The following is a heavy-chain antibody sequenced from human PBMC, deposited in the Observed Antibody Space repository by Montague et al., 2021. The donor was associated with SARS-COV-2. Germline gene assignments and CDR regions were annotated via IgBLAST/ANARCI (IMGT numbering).Heavy chain of an antibody. J-gene: IGHJ3*01. Sequence: SLRLSCAASGFTFSNNAMHWVRQAPGEGLEWVSSITSSSDYIHYAVSVKGRFTISRDNGRNSLYMLMNSLRAEDTAVYYCARWEMATISESFELWGQGTMVTVSS. CDR1: GFTFSNNA. CDR2: ITSSSDYI. D-gene: IGHD5-24*01. V-gene: IGHV3-21*01. CDR3: ARWEMATISESFEL.